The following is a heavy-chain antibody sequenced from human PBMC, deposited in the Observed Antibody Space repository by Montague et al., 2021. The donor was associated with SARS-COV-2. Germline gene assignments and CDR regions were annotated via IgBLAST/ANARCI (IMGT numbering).Heavy chain of an antibody. CDR3: ARRTDILTGYYDY. CDR2: IYSSGGT. J-gene: IGHJ4*02. CDR1: GGSISSYY. D-gene: IGHD3-9*01. Sequence: SETLSLTCTVSGGSISSYYRSWIRQPPGKGLEWIGYIYSSGGTNYNPSLKSRVTLSLDAAKNHFSLRLSSVTAADTAAYYCARRTDILTGYYDYWGQGTLVTVSS. V-gene: IGHV4-59*01.